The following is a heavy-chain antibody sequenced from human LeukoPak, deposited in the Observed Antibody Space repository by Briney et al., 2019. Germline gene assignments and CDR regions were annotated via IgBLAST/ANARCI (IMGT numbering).Heavy chain of an antibody. CDR3: ARDPYSGSYVDYYYYYYMDV. CDR2: ISGSSGST. D-gene: IGHD6-13*01. Sequence: GGSLRLSCAASGFTFNSYAMSWVRQAPGKGLDWVSTISGSSGSTYYADSVKGRFTISRDNAKNSLYLQIDSLRAEDTAVYYCARDPYSGSYVDYYYYYYMDVWGKGTTVTISS. CDR1: GFTFNSYA. J-gene: IGHJ6*03. V-gene: IGHV3-23*01.